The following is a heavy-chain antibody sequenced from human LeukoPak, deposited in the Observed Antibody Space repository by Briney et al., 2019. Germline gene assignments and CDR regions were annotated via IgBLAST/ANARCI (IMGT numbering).Heavy chain of an antibody. CDR1: GFTFSSYA. V-gene: IGHV3-30*04. D-gene: IGHD3-22*01. Sequence: PGRSLRLSCAASGFTFSSYAMHWVRQAPGKGLEWVAVISYDGSNKYYADSVKGRLTISRDNSKNTLYLQMNSLRAEDTAVYYCARERYYDSSGYYPYFDYWGQGTLVTVSS. CDR2: ISYDGSNK. J-gene: IGHJ4*02. CDR3: ARERYYDSSGYYPYFDY.